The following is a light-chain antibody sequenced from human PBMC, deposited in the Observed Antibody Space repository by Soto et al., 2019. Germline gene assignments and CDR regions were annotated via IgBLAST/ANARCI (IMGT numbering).Light chain of an antibody. CDR2: WAS. CDR1: QSVLYSSNDKNY. J-gene: IGKJ2*01. CDR3: QQYYSTPVT. Sequence: DIVMTQSPDSLAVSLGERATINCKSSQSVLYSSNDKNYLAWYQQKPGQPPKLLLYWASTRESGVPDRFSGSGSETDFTLTISSLQAEDVAVYYCQQYYSTPVTFGQGTKLEIK. V-gene: IGKV4-1*01.